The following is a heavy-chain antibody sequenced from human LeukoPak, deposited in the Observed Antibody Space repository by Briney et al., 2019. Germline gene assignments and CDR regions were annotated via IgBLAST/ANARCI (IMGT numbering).Heavy chain of an antibody. CDR2: INSDGSST. J-gene: IGHJ4*02. CDR1: GFTFSTYA. D-gene: IGHD6-19*01. V-gene: IGHV3-74*01. Sequence: PGGSLRLSCAASGFTFSTYAMAWVRQAPGKGLVWVSGINSDGSSTSYADSVKGRFTISRDNAKNMAYLQIYSLRAEDTAVYYCVRDYTSGWYFDYWGQGTLVTVSS. CDR3: VRDYTSGWYFDY.